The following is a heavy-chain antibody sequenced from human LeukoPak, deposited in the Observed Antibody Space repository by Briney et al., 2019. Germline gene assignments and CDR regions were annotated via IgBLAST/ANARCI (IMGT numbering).Heavy chain of an antibody. Sequence: PSETLSLTCTVCGGSISSGSYYWSWIRQPAGEGLEWIGRLYSSGSTNYNPSLKSRVTISVDTSKNQFSLKLSSVTAADTAVYYCARDRPYYYDSSGSRSPFDYWGQGTLVTVSS. J-gene: IGHJ4*02. CDR2: LYSSGST. CDR1: GGSISSGSYY. V-gene: IGHV4-61*02. CDR3: ARDRPYYYDSSGSRSPFDY. D-gene: IGHD3-22*01.